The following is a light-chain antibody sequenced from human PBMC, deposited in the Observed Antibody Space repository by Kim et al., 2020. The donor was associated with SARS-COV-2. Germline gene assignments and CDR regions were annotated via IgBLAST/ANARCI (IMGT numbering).Light chain of an antibody. CDR3: QAWDSGTAVV. CDR2: QDI. Sequence: VSPGPTASITCSGDELGDNYVFWYQQKPGQSPVLVIYQDIKRPSGIPERFSASNSGDTATLTISGTQATDEADYYCQAWDSGTAVVFGGGTQLTVL. CDR1: ELGDNY. V-gene: IGLV3-1*01. J-gene: IGLJ2*01.